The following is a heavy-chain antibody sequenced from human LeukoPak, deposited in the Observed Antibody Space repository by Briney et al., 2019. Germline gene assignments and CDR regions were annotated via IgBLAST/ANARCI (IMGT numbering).Heavy chain of an antibody. Sequence: SVKVSCKASGYTFTGYYMHWVRQAPGQGLEWMGRIIPILGIANYAQKFQGRVTITADKSTSTAYMELSSLRSEDTAVYYCYYDSSGYLDYWGQGTLVTVSS. CDR3: YYDSSGYLDY. CDR2: IIPILGIA. J-gene: IGHJ4*02. CDR1: GYTFTGYY. D-gene: IGHD3-22*01. V-gene: IGHV1-69*02.